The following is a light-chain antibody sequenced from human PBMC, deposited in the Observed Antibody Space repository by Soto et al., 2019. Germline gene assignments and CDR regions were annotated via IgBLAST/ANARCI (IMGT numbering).Light chain of an antibody. J-gene: IGKJ5*01. CDR3: QQHGTSPIT. Sequence: EIVLTQSPVTLSLSPGERATLSCRASQDINNYLAWYQQKRGQAPRLLFYDASKRAIGIPARFSGSGSGTDFTLTISRLEPEDFAVYYCQQHGTSPITFGQGTRLEIK. V-gene: IGKV3-11*01. CDR2: DAS. CDR1: QDINNY.